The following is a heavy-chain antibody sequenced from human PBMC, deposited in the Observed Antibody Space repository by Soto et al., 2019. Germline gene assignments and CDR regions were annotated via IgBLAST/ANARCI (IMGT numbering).Heavy chain of an antibody. CDR3: AHGDAWFGELPNAFDL. CDR1: GFSLSTTRVG. V-gene: IGHV2-5*01. J-gene: IGHJ3*01. CDR2: IYWNDDK. Sequence: QITLKESGPTLVKPTQTLTLTCTFSGFSLSTTRVGVGWIRQPPGKALEWLALIYWNDDKRYSPSLKTRLTTTKDTSKNQVVLTMTNMDPLDTAMYYCAHGDAWFGELPNAFDLWGQGTMVTVSS. D-gene: IGHD3-10*01.